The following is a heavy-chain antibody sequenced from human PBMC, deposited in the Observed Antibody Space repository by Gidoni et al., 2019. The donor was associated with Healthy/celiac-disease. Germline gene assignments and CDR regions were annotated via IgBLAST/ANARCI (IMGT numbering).Heavy chain of an antibody. CDR3: ARGDENFDY. CDR1: GGSISSYY. CDR2: IYYSGST. V-gene: IGHV4-59*01. Sequence: QVQLQESGPGLVKPSETLSLTCTASGGSISSYYWSWIRQPPGKGLEWIGYIYYSGSTNYNPSLKSRVTISVDTSKNQFSLKLSSVTAADTAVYYCARGDENFDYWGQGTLVTVSS. J-gene: IGHJ4*02.